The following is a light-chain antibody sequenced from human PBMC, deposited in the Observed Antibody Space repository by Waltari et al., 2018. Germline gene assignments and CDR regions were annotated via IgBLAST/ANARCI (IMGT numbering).Light chain of an antibody. CDR1: QSIGSN. CDR2: HAS. CDR3: QQYNNWPPGT. V-gene: IGKV3-15*01. J-gene: IGKJ1*01. Sequence: VLTPSPLTLSVSPGESANLSCRTTQSIGSNLAWYQQKPGQAPRLLIYHASTMATGIPARFSGSGSETEFTLTISSLQSEDFAVYYCQQYNNWPPGTFGQGTKVEV.